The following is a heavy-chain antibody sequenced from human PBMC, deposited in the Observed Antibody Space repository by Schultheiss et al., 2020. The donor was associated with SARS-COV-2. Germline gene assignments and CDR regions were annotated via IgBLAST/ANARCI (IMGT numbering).Heavy chain of an antibody. CDR1: GGSISSYY. J-gene: IGHJ4*02. D-gene: IGHD5-18*01. V-gene: IGHV4-34*01. CDR2: INHSGST. Sequence: SETLSLTCTVSGGSISSYYWSWIRQPPGKGLEWIGEINHSGSTNYNPSLKSRVTISVDTSKNQFSLKLSSVTAADTAVYYCARGVDTAFYFDYWGQGTLVTVSS. CDR3: ARGVDTAFYFDY.